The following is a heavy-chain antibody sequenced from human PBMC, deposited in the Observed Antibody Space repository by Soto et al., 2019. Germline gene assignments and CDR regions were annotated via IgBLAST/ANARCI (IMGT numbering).Heavy chain of an antibody. D-gene: IGHD2-8*01. J-gene: IGHJ6*02. Sequence: SETLSLTCTVSGGSISSYYWSWIRQPPGKGLEWIGYIYYSGSTNYNPSLKSRVTISVDTSKNQFSLKLSSVTAADMAVYYCARDIMGTNYYYYGMDVWGQGTTVTVS. CDR1: GGSISSYY. V-gene: IGHV4-59*01. CDR2: IYYSGST. CDR3: ARDIMGTNYYYYGMDV.